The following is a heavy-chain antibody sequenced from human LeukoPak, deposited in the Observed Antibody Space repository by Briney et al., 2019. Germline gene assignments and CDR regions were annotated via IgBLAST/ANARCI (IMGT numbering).Heavy chain of an antibody. CDR2: IYYSGST. V-gene: IGHV4-59*01. CDR3: ARDRPSGSGSSFSLGMDV. Sequence: SETLSLTCTVSGGSISSYYWSWMRQSPEKGLEWIGYIYYSGSTNYNPSLKSRVTISVDTSKNQFSLKLTSVTAADTAVYYCARDRPSGSGSSFSLGMDVWGQGTTVTVSS. J-gene: IGHJ6*02. D-gene: IGHD3-10*01. CDR1: GGSISSYY.